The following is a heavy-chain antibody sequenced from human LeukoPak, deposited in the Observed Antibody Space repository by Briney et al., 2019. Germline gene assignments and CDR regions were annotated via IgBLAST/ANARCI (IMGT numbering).Heavy chain of an antibody. Sequence: GGSLRLSCAASGFSFSSSWMHWVRQAPGKGLVWVSRINSDGSTTNYADSVKGRFTISRDNAKNTLYLQMNSLRAEDTAVYYCASYFRCSGATCYTNYWGQGTLVTVSS. V-gene: IGHV3-74*01. CDR3: ASYFRCSGATCYTNY. CDR1: GFSFSSSW. D-gene: IGHD2-2*02. CDR2: INSDGSTT. J-gene: IGHJ4*02.